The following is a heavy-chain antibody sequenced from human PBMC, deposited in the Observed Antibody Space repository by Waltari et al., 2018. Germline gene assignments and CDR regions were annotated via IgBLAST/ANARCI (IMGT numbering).Heavy chain of an antibody. CDR3: AHEEPVRMVQVVMTRKTPYYFDY. D-gene: IGHD3-10*01. CDR2: IYWNDDQ. Sequence: HITLKASGPTLVKPTQTLTLTCSFPGFALSTSGVGVCWIRQPPGQALQWLALIYWNDDQRYGPCLKTRLTITKDSSKNPVVLTMSNMDAVATATYYCAHEEPVRMVQVVMTRKTPYYFDYWGQGTLVTVSS. CDR1: GFALSTSGVG. V-gene: IGHV2-5*01. J-gene: IGHJ4*02.